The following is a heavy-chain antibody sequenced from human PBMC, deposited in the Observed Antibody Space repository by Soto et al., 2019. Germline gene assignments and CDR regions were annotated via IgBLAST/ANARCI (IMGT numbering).Heavy chain of an antibody. CDR2: ISYDGSLK. CDR1: GFTFNTYG. J-gene: IGHJ4*02. V-gene: IGHV3-30*18. CDR3: AKDPEITFGGIIVLFDY. D-gene: IGHD3-16*02. Sequence: QVQLVESGGGVVQPGRSLRLSCAASGFTFNTYGMHWVRQAPGKGLEWVALISYDGSLKYYADSVVGRFTLSRDNSKNTLYLEMNSLRPEDTAVYYCAKDPEITFGGIIVLFDYWGQGTLVAVSS.